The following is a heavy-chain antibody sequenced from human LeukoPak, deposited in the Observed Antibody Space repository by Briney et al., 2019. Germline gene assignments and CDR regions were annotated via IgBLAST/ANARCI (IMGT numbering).Heavy chain of an antibody. V-gene: IGHV7-4-1*02. J-gene: IGHJ5*02. CDR2: INTNTGNP. Sequence: ASVKVSCKASGYTFTSDAMNWVRQAPGQGLEWMGWINTNTGNPTYAQGFTGRFVFSLDTSVSTAYLQISSLKAEDTAVYYCARVALAGSNNWFDPWGQGTLVTVSS. D-gene: IGHD1-26*01. CDR3: ARVALAGSNNWFDP. CDR1: GYTFTSDA.